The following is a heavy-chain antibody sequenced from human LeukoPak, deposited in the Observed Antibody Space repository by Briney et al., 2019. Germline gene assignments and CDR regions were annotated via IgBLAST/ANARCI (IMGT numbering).Heavy chain of an antibody. CDR1: GYTFTGYY. D-gene: IGHD3-22*01. V-gene: IGHV1-2*06. CDR2: INPNSGDT. CDR3: ARDSSGPLYYFDY. Sequence: VASVKVSCKTSGYTFTGYYLHWVRQAPGQGLEWMGRINPNSGDTNFAQKFQGRVTMTRDTSISTAYMELTRLRSDDTAVYYCARDSSGPLYYFDYWGQGTLVTVSS. J-gene: IGHJ4*02.